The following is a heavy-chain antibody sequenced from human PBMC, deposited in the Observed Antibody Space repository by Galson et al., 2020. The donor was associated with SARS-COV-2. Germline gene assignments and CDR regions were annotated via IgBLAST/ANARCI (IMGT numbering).Heavy chain of an antibody. CDR3: ARGSTYYYDSSGYYRNYYYYYMDV. J-gene: IGHJ6*03. Sequence: GGSLRLSCAASGFTFSSYEMNWVRQAPGKGLEWVSYISSSGSTIYYADSVKGRFTISRDNAKNSLYLQMNSLRAEDTAVYYCARGSTYYYDSSGYYRNYYYYYMDVWGKGTTVTVSS. CDR1: GFTFSSYE. V-gene: IGHV3-48*03. CDR2: ISSSGSTI. D-gene: IGHD3-22*01.